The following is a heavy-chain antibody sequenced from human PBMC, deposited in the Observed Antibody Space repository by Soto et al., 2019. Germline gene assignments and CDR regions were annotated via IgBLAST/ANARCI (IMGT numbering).Heavy chain of an antibody. J-gene: IGHJ4*02. CDR2: IHHTGSS. D-gene: IGHD1-1*01. Sequence: QVQLQESGPGLVKPSETLSLTCTVSAGSITNYYWNWIRQPPEKGLEWIGFIHHTGSSMSNPSLRSRPTMSVDTTEGQISLNLRAVTAADTAVYCCAKWNEMKRSFDDWGQGILVTVSS. V-gene: IGHV4-59*01. CDR1: AGSITNYY. CDR3: AKWNEMKRSFDD.